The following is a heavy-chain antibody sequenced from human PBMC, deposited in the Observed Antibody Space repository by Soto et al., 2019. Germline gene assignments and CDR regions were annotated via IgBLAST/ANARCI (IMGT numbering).Heavy chain of an antibody. CDR3: AKDVQWELLDYFDY. Sequence: GGSLRLSCAASGFTFSSYGMHWVRQAPGKGLEWVAVIWYDGSNKYYADSVKGRFTISRDNSKNTLYLQMNSLRAEDTAVYYCAKDVQWELLDYFDYWGQGTLVTVSS. V-gene: IGHV3-33*06. J-gene: IGHJ4*02. D-gene: IGHD1-26*01. CDR2: IWYDGSNK. CDR1: GFTFSSYG.